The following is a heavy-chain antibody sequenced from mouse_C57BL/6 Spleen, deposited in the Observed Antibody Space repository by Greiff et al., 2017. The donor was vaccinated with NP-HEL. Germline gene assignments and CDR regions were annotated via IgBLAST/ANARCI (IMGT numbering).Heavy chain of an antibody. CDR1: GFTFTDYY. CDR2: IRNKANGYTT. J-gene: IGHJ1*03. D-gene: IGHD1-1*01. V-gene: IGHV7-3*01. CDR3: ARSYYGSSYGYFDV. Sequence: EVKVVESGGGLVQPGGSLSLSCAASGFTFTDYYMSWVRQPPGKALEWLGFIRNKANGYTTEYSASVKGRFTISRDNSQSILYLQMNALRAEDSATYYCARSYYGSSYGYFDVWGTGTTVTVSS.